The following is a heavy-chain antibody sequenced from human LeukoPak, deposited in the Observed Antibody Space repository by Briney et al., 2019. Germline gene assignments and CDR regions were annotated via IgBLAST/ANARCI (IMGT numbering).Heavy chain of an antibody. Sequence: SGPTLVNTTQPLTLTFTFSGFSLSTSGMCVSWIRQPPGKALEWLARIDWDDDKYYSTSLKTRLTISMDTSKNQVVLTMTNMDPVDTAAYYCARTGPVAAAGSFDYWGQGTLVTVSS. CDR2: IDWDDDK. J-gene: IGHJ4*02. V-gene: IGHV2-70*11. D-gene: IGHD6-13*01. CDR1: GFSLSTSGMC. CDR3: ARTGPVAAAGSFDY.